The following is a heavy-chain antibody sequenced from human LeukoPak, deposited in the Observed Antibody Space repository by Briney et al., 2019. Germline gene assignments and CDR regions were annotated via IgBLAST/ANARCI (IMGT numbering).Heavy chain of an antibody. J-gene: IGHJ5*02. V-gene: IGHV4-39*01. CDR1: GGSISSSSYY. CDR3: ARHLRDGYNLRSSWFDP. D-gene: IGHD5-24*01. CDR2: IYYSGST. Sequence: PSETLSLTCTVSGGSISSSSYYWGWIRQPPGKGLEWIGSIYYSGSTNYNPSLKSRVTISVDTSKNQFSLKLSSVTAADTAVYYCARHLRDGYNLRSSWFDPWGQGTLVTVSS.